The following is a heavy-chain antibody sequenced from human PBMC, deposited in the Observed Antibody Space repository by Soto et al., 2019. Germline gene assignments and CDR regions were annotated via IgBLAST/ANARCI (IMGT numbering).Heavy chain of an antibody. CDR1: GGSISSGGYS. V-gene: IGHV4-30-2*01. J-gene: IGHJ4*02. CDR2: IYHSGST. D-gene: IGHD4-17*01. CDR3: ARASTTVTTLDY. Sequence: QLQLQESGSGLVKPSQTLSLTCAVSGGSISSGGYSWSWSRRPPGKGLGWIGYIYHSGSTYYNPSLKSRVTISVDRSKNQFSLKLSSVTAADTAVYYCARASTTVTTLDYWGQGTLVTVSS.